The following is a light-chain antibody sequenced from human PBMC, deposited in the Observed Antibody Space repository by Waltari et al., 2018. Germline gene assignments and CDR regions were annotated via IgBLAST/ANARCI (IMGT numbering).Light chain of an antibody. J-gene: IGLJ3*02. CDR1: SSDIGAYNY. CDR3: ISFTSSNTWV. Sequence: QSALTQPASVSGSPRQSITISCTGTSSDIGAYNYVSWYQQHSGKAPKLVIFGVSDRPTGVSMRFSGSKSGNTASLTISGLQAEDEADYYCISFTSSNTWVFGGGTRVTVL. V-gene: IGLV2-14*01. CDR2: GVS.